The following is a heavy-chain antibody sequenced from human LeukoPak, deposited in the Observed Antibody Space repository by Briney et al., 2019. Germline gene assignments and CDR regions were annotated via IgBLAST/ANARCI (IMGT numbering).Heavy chain of an antibody. Sequence: GGSLRLSCAASGFSFSSYAMTWVRQAPGRGLEWVSSITTTGSTTAYADSVKGRFTISRDSSRNTLFLHMNTLRAEDTAIYYCAKDRTVGASYWYFDLWGRGTLVTVSS. V-gene: IGHV3-23*01. CDR2: ITTTGSTT. J-gene: IGHJ2*01. CDR3: AKDRTVGASYWYFDL. CDR1: GFSFSSYA. D-gene: IGHD1-26*01.